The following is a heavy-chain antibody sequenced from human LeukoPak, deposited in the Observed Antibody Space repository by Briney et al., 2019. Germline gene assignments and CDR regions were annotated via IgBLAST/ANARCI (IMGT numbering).Heavy chain of an antibody. J-gene: IGHJ6*03. Sequence: SQTLSLTCAISGDSVSSNSAAWNWIRQSPSRGLEWLGRTYYRSKWYNDYAVSVKSRITINPDTSKNQFSLQLNSVTPEDTAVYYCARDVPIVGHYYYYYMDVWGKGTTVTVSS. CDR1: GDSVSSNSAA. D-gene: IGHD1-26*01. CDR3: ARDVPIVGHYYYYYMDV. CDR2: TYYRSKWYN. V-gene: IGHV6-1*01.